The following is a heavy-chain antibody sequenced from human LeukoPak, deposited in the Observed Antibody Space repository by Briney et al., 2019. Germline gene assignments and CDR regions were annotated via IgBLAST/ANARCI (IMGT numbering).Heavy chain of an antibody. J-gene: IGHJ4*02. CDR2: INPKSGGT. CDR3: ARAFLVRDYFDY. CDR1: GYTFTGYY. Sequence: ASVKVSCTASGYTFTGYYLHWVRQAPGQGLEWMGWINPKSGGTNYAQTFQGRVTMTRDTSISTGYMELSRLRSDDTAVYYCARAFLVRDYFDYWGQGTLVTVSS. V-gene: IGHV1-2*02. D-gene: IGHD3-3*01.